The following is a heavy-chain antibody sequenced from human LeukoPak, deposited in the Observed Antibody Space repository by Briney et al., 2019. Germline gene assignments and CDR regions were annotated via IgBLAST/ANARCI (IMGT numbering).Heavy chain of an antibody. CDR2: IYASGSN. D-gene: IGHD2-2*01. CDR1: GGSVNSYY. V-gene: IGHV4-4*07. J-gene: IGHJ4*02. Sequence: SETLSLTCTVSGGSVNSYYWSWIRQPAGKGLEWIGHIYASGSNDYNPSLKSRVTMSLDMAKNQFSLRLTSVTAADTAVYFCARVVPAGTHNYWGQGLLVTVSS. CDR3: ARVVPAGTHNY.